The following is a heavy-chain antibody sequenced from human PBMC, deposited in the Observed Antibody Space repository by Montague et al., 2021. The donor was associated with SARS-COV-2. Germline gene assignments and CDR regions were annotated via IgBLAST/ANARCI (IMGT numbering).Heavy chain of an antibody. D-gene: IGHD3-3*01. V-gene: IGHV3-74*01. Sequence: SLRLSCAASGFTFRSYWMHWVRQAPGKGLVWVSRINSDGSSTGYADSVKGRFTISRDNAKNTLYLQMSSLRAEDTAVYYCARSIGDFWSGYEDYYSAMGVWGQGTTVTVSS. CDR3: ARSIGDFWSGYEDYYSAMGV. CDR2: INSDGSST. J-gene: IGHJ6*02. CDR1: GFTFRSYW.